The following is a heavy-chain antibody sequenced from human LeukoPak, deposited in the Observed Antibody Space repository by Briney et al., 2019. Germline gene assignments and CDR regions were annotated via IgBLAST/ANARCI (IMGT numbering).Heavy chain of an antibody. Sequence: NPSETLSLTCTVSGGSISSSSYYWGWIRQPPGKGLEWIGSIYYSGSTYYNPSLKSRVTISVDTSKNQFSLKLSSVTAADTAVYYCAKHLSRAHFDYWGQGTLVTVSS. CDR2: IYYSGST. CDR3: AKHLSRAHFDY. V-gene: IGHV4-39*01. D-gene: IGHD2/OR15-2a*01. J-gene: IGHJ4*02. CDR1: GGSISSSSYY.